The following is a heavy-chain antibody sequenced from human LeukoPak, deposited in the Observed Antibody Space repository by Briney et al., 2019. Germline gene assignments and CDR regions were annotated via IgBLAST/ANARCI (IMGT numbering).Heavy chain of an antibody. CDR1: GGPISSSSYY. V-gene: IGHV4-39*07. J-gene: IGHJ4*02. CDR2: IYYSGST. Sequence: SETLSLTCTVSGGPISSSSYYWGWIRQPPGKGLEGIGSIYYSGSTYYNPSLKSRVTISVDTSKNQFSLKLSSVTAADTAVYYCARASIYCSSTSCPLFDYWGQGTLVTVSS. CDR3: ARASIYCSSTSCPLFDY. D-gene: IGHD2-2*01.